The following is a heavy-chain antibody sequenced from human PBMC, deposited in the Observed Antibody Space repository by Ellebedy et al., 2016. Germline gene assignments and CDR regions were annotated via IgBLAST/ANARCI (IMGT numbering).Heavy chain of an antibody. CDR1: GYTFTSYG. V-gene: IGHV1-18*01. CDR2: ISTYNANT. CDR3: ARDYDYDIDH. J-gene: IGHJ4*02. Sequence: ASVKVSCXASGYTFTSYGISWVRQAPGQGLEWMGWISTYNANTNYAQTIQGRLTMTTDTSTSTGYMELRSLRSDDTAVYWCARDYDYDIDHWGQGTLVTVSS. D-gene: IGHD3-22*01.